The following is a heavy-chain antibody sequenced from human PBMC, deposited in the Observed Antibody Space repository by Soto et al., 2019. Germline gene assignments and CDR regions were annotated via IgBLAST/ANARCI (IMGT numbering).Heavy chain of an antibody. CDR3: ARNLEGSSFSGY. V-gene: IGHV3-21*01. Sequence: EVQLVESGGGLVKPGGSLRLSCAASGFTFNKYGMNWVRQAPGKGLEWVSSISRSSSYIYYADSVKGRFTISRDNAKNSLYLQMNRPEGGDTAIFFFARNLEGSSFSGYWGQGTLVTVSS. CDR1: GFTFNKYG. J-gene: IGHJ4*02. CDR2: ISRSSSYI. D-gene: IGHD3-3*01.